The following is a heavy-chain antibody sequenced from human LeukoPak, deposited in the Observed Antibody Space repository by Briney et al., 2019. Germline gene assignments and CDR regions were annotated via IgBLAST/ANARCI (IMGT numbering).Heavy chain of an antibody. CDR3: ARPGLFGVVSPHFDY. J-gene: IGHJ4*02. CDR2: IYPGDSDT. CDR1: GYSFTSYW. Sequence: KPGESLKISCKGSGYSFTSYWIGWVRQMPGKGLEWMGIIYPGDSDTRYSPSFQGQVTISADKSISTAYLQWSSLKASDTAMYYCARPGLFGVVSPHFDYWGQGTLVTVSS. V-gene: IGHV5-51*01. D-gene: IGHD3-3*01.